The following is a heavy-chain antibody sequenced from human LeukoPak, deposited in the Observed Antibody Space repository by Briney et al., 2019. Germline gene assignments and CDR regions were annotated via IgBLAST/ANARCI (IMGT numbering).Heavy chain of an antibody. J-gene: IGHJ4*02. D-gene: IGHD6-13*01. V-gene: IGHV4-4*02. CDR2: IYHSGST. CDR3: ARAGSSSWYANDY. CDR1: GGSISSSNW. Sequence: PSETLSLTCTVSGGSISSSNWWSWVRQPPGKGLEWIGEIYHSGSTNYNPSLKSRVTISVDKSKNQFSLKLSSVTAADTAVYYCARAGSSSWYANDYWGQGTLVTVSS.